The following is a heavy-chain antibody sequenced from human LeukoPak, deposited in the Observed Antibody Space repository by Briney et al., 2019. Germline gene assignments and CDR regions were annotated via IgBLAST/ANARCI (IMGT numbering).Heavy chain of an antibody. CDR1: GGSISSYY. CDR3: ARIDTVDYGYYFDY. CDR2: IYYSGST. Sequence: PSENLSLTCTVSGGSISSYYWSWIRQPPGKGLKWIGYIYYSGSTSYNPSLKSRVTMSVDTSKNQFSLNLSSVTAAGTAVYYCARIDTVDYGYYFDYWGQGTLVTVSS. V-gene: IGHV4-59*01. D-gene: IGHD4-17*01. J-gene: IGHJ4*02.